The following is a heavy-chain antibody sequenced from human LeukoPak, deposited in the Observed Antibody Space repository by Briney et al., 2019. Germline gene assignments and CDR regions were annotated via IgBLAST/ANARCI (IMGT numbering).Heavy chain of an antibody. Sequence: ASVKVSCKASGGTFSSYAISWVRQAPGQGLEWMGWINTNTGNPTYAQGFTGRFVFSLDTSVSTAYLQISSLKAEDTAVYYCAREGTYSGSYYYLDYWGQGTLVTVSS. V-gene: IGHV7-4-1*02. J-gene: IGHJ4*02. CDR3: AREGTYSGSYYYLDY. CDR2: INTNTGNP. D-gene: IGHD1-26*01. CDR1: GGTFSSYA.